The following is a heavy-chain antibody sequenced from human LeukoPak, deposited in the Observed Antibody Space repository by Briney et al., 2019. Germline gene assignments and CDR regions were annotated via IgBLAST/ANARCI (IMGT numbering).Heavy chain of an antibody. J-gene: IGHJ4*02. D-gene: IGHD3-22*01. CDR3: TTDIGLTYYYDSSGSHYFDY. CDR2: INGGGDAT. CDR1: GFTFNNNA. Sequence: GGSLRLSCTASGFTFNNNAMSWVRQAPGKGLEWVSAINGGGDATEYTDSVKGRFTISRDNSKNTLYLQMNSLRPEDTAVYYCTTDIGLTYYYDSSGSHYFDYWGQGTLVTVSS. V-gene: IGHV3-23*01.